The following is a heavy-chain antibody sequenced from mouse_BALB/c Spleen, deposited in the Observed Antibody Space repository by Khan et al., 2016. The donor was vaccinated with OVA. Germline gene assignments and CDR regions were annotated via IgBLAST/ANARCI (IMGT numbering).Heavy chain of an antibody. D-gene: IGHD4-1*01. CDR3: ASHLTGSFAY. Sequence: EVELVESGGDLVKPGGSLKLSCAASGFIFSSYSMSWVRQTPDKRLEWVATISSGGDYTYYPDSMKGRFTISRGDAKNTLYLQMSSLKSEDTAMYYCASHLTGSFAYWGQGTLVTVSA. CDR1: GFIFSSYS. V-gene: IGHV5-6*01. J-gene: IGHJ3*01. CDR2: ISSGGDYT.